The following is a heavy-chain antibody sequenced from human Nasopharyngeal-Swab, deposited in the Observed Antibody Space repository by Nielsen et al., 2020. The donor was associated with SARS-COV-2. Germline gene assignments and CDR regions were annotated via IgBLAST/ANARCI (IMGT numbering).Heavy chain of an antibody. J-gene: IGHJ4*02. V-gene: IGHV3-30*02. CDR1: GFTFSSYA. D-gene: IGHD3-22*01. CDR3: ARQDSSAYYYVFNY. Sequence: GGSLRLSCAASGFTFSSYAMNWVRQAPAKGLEWVAFIRYDGSDYYYADSVEGRFTISRDNSKNTLYLQLNSLRAEDTAVYYCARQDSSAYYYVFNYWGQGTLVTVSS. CDR2: IRYDGSDY.